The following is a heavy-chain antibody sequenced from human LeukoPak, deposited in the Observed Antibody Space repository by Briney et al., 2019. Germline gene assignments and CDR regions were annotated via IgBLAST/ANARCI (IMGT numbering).Heavy chain of an antibody. V-gene: IGHV4-61*01. CDR3: ARDNSAVAFDY. CDR1: GGSVSDINYF. J-gene: IGHJ4*02. CDR2: IYYSGDT. D-gene: IGHD6-19*01. Sequence: SETLSLTCTVSGGSVSDINYFWGWIRQPPGKGLEWIGSIYYSGDTNYNPSLKSRVTISQDTSKNQFSLKLTSVTAADTAVYYCARDNSAVAFDYWGQGTLVTVSS.